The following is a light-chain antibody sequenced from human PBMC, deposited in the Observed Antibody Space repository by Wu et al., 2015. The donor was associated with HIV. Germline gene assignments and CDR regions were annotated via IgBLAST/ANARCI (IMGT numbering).Light chain of an antibody. CDR3: HQYGGSPPFT. V-gene: IGKV3-20*01. Sequence: EIVLTLSPDTLSLSPGERATLSCRASQSVSSTYLAWYQQKPGHPPRLLIYAASRRATGIPDRFSGSGSGTDFSLTISRLEPEDFAVYYCHQYGGSPPFTFGPGTKVDIK. CDR1: QSVSSTY. CDR2: AAS. J-gene: IGKJ3*01.